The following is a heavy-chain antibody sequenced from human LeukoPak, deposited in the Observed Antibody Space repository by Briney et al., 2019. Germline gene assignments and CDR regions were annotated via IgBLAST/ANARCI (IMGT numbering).Heavy chain of an antibody. D-gene: IGHD3-3*01. J-gene: IGHJ4*02. CDR2: ISYDGSNR. CDR1: GFTFSSYA. Sequence: GRSLRLSCAASGFTFSSYAMHWVRQAPGKGLEWVAVISYDGSNRYYADSVKGRFTISRDNSKNTLYLQMNSLRAEDTAVYYCARANYDFWSGYYTGIDYWGQGTLVTVPS. V-gene: IGHV3-30*01. CDR3: ARANYDFWSGYYTGIDY.